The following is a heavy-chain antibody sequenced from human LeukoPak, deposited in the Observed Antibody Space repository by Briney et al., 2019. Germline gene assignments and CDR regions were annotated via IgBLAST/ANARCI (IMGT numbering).Heavy chain of an antibody. Sequence: GGSLRLSCAASGFTFSSYSMNWVRQAPGKGLEWVSVIYSGGSTYYADSVKGRFTISRDNSKNTLYLQMNSLRAEDTAVYYCAREEYGSGSYAFDIWGQGTMVTVSS. V-gene: IGHV3-66*01. CDR2: IYSGGST. CDR1: GFTFSSYS. D-gene: IGHD3-10*01. CDR3: AREEYGSGSYAFDI. J-gene: IGHJ3*02.